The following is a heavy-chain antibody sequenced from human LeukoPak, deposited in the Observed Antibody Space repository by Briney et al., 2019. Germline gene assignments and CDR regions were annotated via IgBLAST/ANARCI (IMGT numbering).Heavy chain of an antibody. V-gene: IGHV1-2*02. D-gene: IGHD3-3*01. J-gene: IGHJ6*03. Sequence: ASVKVSFKASGYTFTGYYMHWVRQAPGQGLEWMGWINPNSGGTNYAQKFQGRVTMTRDTSISTAYMELSRLRSEDTAVYYCARDPLEWLLSVREYYYYMDVWGKGTTVTVSS. CDR3: ARDPLEWLLSVREYYYYMDV. CDR2: INPNSGGT. CDR1: GYTFTGYY.